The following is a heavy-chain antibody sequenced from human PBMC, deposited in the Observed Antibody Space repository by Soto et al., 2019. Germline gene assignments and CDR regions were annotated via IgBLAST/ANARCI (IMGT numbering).Heavy chain of an antibody. CDR2: ITPIFGTA. CDR3: ATVRNHWDYGYYYYGMDV. J-gene: IGHJ6*02. V-gene: IGHV1-69*13. Sequence: VASVKVSCKASGATYNNFAISWVRQAPGQGLEWMGGITPIFGTANHAQKFQDRVTITADESTSSAYMELSSLRSEDTAIYYCATVRNHWDYGYYYYGMDVWGQGTTVTVSS. CDR1: GATYNNFA. D-gene: IGHD4-17*01.